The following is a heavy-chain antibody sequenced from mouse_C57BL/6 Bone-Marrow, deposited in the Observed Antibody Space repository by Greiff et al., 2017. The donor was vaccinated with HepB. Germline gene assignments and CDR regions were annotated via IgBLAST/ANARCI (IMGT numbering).Heavy chain of an antibody. J-gene: IGHJ4*01. CDR1: GYTFTSYW. CDR2: IDPSDSET. V-gene: IGHV1-52*01. CDR3: ASGGTAQASSYYAMDY. D-gene: IGHD3-2*02. Sequence: QVQLQQSGAELVRPGSSVKLSCKASGYTFTSYWMHWVKQRPIQGLEWIGNIDPSDSETHYNQKFKDKATLTVDKSSSTAYMQLSSLTSEDSAVYYCASGGTAQASSYYAMDYWGQGTSVTVSS.